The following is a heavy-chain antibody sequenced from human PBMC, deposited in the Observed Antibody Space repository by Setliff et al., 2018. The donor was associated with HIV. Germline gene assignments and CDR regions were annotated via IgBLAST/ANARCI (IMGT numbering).Heavy chain of an antibody. CDR3: ARVSKTYWYSIPRDYYYMDV. Sequence: PSETLSLTCTVSGGSISRYYWSWIRQPAGKRLEWIGRIYTSGTTNYNASLKSRVTISVDTSKNQFSLKLSSVTAADTAVYYCARVSKTYWYSIPRDYYYMDVWGKGTTVTVSS. CDR1: GGSISRYY. CDR2: IYTSGTT. J-gene: IGHJ6*03. V-gene: IGHV4-4*07. D-gene: IGHD2-8*02.